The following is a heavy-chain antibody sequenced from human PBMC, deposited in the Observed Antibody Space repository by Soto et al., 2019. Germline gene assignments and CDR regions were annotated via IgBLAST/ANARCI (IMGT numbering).Heavy chain of an antibody. V-gene: IGHV1-2*04. J-gene: IGHJ4*02. CDR3: ARGEVGATYLFDY. D-gene: IGHD1-26*01. CDR1: GYTFTGYY. CDR2: INPNSGGT. Sequence: ASVKVSCKASGYTFTGYYMHWVRQAPGQGLEWMGWINPNSGGTNYAQKFQGWVTMTRDTSISTAYMELSRLRSDDTAVYYCARGEVGATYLFDYWGQGTLVTVSS.